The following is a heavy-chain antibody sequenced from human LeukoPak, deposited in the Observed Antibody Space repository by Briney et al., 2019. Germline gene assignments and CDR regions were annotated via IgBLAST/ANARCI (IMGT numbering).Heavy chain of an antibody. V-gene: IGHV3-23*01. Sequence: PGGSLRLSCAASGFTFSSYSMNWVRQAPGKGLEWVSAISGSGGSTYYADSVKGRFTISRDNSKNTLYLQMNSLRAEDTAIYYCAKEEGLYSSGLNDWGQGTLVTVSS. CDR2: ISGSGGST. CDR3: AKEEGLYSSGLND. J-gene: IGHJ4*02. D-gene: IGHD6-19*01. CDR1: GFTFSSYS.